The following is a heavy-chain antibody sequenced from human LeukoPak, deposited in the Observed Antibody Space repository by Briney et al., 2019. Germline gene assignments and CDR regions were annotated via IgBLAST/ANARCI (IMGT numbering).Heavy chain of an antibody. Sequence: PSETLSLTCTVSGGSISSYYWSWIRQPPGKGLEWIGYIYYSGSTNYNPSLKSRVTISVDTSKNQFSLKLSSVTAADTAVYYCARGLDYYGSGSVWGQGTMVTVSS. CDR1: GGSISSYY. J-gene: IGHJ3*01. CDR3: ARGLDYYGSGSV. D-gene: IGHD3-10*01. CDR2: IYYSGST. V-gene: IGHV4-59*01.